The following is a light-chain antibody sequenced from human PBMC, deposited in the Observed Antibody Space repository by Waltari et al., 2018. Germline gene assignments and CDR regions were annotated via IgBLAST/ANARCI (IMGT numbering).Light chain of an antibody. J-gene: IGKJ1*01. CDR2: AGY. CDR3: QKDKSAPWT. V-gene: IGKV1-27*01. CDR1: QGIRNY. Sequence: DIQMTQSPSSLSASVGDRVTITCRASQGIRNYLAWYQQKPGKVPKLLIYAGYTLQPGGPSRFSGSGSGKDFTFTISRLPPEDVATYYCQKDKSAPWTFGQGTKVQI.